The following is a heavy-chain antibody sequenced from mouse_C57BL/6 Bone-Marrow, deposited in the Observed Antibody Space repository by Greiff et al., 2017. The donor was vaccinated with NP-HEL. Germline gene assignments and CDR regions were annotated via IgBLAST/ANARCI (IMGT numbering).Heavy chain of an antibody. Sequence: QVQLQQPGAELVKPGASVKMSCTASGYNFTSYWITWVKQRPGQGLEWIGEIYPGSGSTNYNEKFKSKATLTVDTSSSTAYMQLSSLTSEDAAVYYIALYYDYDRRLWGQGTTLTVSS. D-gene: IGHD2-4*01. CDR3: ALYYDYDRRL. J-gene: IGHJ2*01. CDR1: GYNFTSYW. CDR2: IYPGSGST. V-gene: IGHV1-55*01.